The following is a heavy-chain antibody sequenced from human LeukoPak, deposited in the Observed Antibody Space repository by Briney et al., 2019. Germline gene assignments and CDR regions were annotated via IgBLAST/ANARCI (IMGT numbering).Heavy chain of an antibody. Sequence: ASVKVSCKASGYTFTSYDINWVRQATGQGHEWMGWMNPNSGNTGYAQKFQGRVTMTRNTSISTAYMELSSLRSEDTAVYYCARGYGDQLYYYYGMDVWGQGTTVTVSS. CDR1: GYTFTSYD. D-gene: IGHD4-17*01. J-gene: IGHJ6*02. V-gene: IGHV1-8*01. CDR2: MNPNSGNT. CDR3: ARGYGDQLYYYYGMDV.